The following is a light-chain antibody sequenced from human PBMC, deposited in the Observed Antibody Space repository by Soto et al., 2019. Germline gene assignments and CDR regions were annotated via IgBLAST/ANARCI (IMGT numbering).Light chain of an antibody. CDR2: GAS. CDR1: QSVSSSY. Sequence: EIVLTQSPGTLSLSPGERATLSCRASQSVSSSYLAWYQQKPGQAPRLLIYGASSRATGIPDRFSGSGSGTDFTLNISRLETEDFAVYYCQQYGSSPATFGQGTKVEIK. CDR3: QQYGSSPAT. J-gene: IGKJ1*01. V-gene: IGKV3-20*01.